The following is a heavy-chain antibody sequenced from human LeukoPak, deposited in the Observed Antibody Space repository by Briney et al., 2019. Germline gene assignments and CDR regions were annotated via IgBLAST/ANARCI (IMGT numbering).Heavy chain of an antibody. V-gene: IGHV4-30-4*08. D-gene: IGHD3-3*01. CDR2: IYYSGST. Sequence: SETLSLTCTVSGGSISSGDYYWSWIRQPPGKGLEWIVYIYYSGSTYYNPSLKRRVTISVDTSKNQSSLKLSSVTAADTAVYYCARDQPAPYDFWSASNWFDPWGQGTLVTVSS. CDR1: GGSISSGDYY. J-gene: IGHJ5*02. CDR3: ARDQPAPYDFWSASNWFDP.